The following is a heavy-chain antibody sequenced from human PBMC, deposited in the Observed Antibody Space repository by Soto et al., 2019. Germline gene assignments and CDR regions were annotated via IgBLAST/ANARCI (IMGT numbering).Heavy chain of an antibody. CDR1: GFSFDTYG. CDR3: ARLSGADPHYYYGMDV. J-gene: IGHJ6*02. CDR2: ISGTGAKT. V-gene: IGHV3-23*01. D-gene: IGHD2-8*01. Sequence: EVQVLESGGGLVQPGGSLRLSCAASGFSFDTYGMTWVRQAPGKGAQWVSAISGTGAKTYYVDSVKGRFTISRDNSKNALYLQMIGLRAEDTAIYYSARLSGADPHYYYGMDVWGQGTTVTVSS.